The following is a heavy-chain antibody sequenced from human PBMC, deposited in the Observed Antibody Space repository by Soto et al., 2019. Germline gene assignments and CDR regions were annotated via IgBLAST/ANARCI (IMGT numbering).Heavy chain of an antibody. CDR1: GDRFTDYY. J-gene: IGHJ6*03. D-gene: IGHD5-12*01. CDR2: INPNSGVT. CDR3: ARESGGATATLDYYYFYMDV. Sequence: QVQLAQSGAEVKEPGASVTVSCRASGDRFTDYYMHWVRQAPGQGLEWMGWINPNSGVTKYAQKFQGWVIMTRDKSIRTVYMQLSRLGFDDTAIYYCARESGGATATLDYYYFYMDVWGTGTTVTVSS. V-gene: IGHV1-2*04.